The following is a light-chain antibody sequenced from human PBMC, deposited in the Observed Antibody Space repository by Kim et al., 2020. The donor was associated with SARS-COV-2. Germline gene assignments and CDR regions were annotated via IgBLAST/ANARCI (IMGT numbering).Light chain of an antibody. CDR3: QAWDSSIYV. Sequence: VCRGQTASITCSGDKLGDKYASWYQQKPGQSPVVVIFRDNRRPSGIPERFSGSNSGNTATLTISGTQAMDEADYYCQAWDSSIYVFGTGTKVTVL. CDR1: KLGDKY. CDR2: RDN. V-gene: IGLV3-1*01. J-gene: IGLJ1*01.